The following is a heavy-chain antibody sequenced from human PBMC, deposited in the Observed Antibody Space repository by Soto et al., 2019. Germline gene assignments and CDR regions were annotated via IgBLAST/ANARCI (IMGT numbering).Heavy chain of an antibody. CDR3: SRDRSWRTGYYSGIDV. Sequence: QAHLVESGGGVVQPGGSLRLSCAASGFTFSSYAMPWVRQAPGKGLEWVALMWYDRSHTYYAESVKGRFNISRDESKNMLFLHMSGLRAEDTAVYYCSRDRSWRTGYYSGIDVWGQGTTVTVS. J-gene: IGHJ6*02. CDR2: MWYDRSHT. CDR1: GFTFSSYA. V-gene: IGHV3-33*01. D-gene: IGHD1-1*01.